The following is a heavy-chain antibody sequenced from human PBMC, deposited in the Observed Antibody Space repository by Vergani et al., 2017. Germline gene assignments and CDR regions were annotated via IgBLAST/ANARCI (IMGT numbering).Heavy chain of an antibody. D-gene: IGHD3-16*01. CDR3: AENMLYYDYVWGSSRPADYYFDY. V-gene: IGHV1-2*02. Sequence: QVQLVQSGAEVKKPGASVKVSCKASGYTFTGYYIHWVRQAPGQGLEWMGWINHNSGGTSYAQKFQARVTMTRDTSISTAYMKLSRLRSDDTAVYYCAENMLYYDYVWGSSRPADYYFDYWGQGTLVTVSS. CDR1: GYTFTGYY. CDR2: INHNSGGT. J-gene: IGHJ4*02.